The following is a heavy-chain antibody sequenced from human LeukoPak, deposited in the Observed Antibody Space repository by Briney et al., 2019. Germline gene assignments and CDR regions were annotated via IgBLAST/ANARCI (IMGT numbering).Heavy chain of an antibody. D-gene: IGHD2-21*01. CDR3: ARSHLIPNFDY. V-gene: IGHV4-59*01. J-gene: IGHJ4*02. Sequence: PSETLSLTCTVSGGSISSYYWSWIRQPPGKGLGWIGYIYYSGSTNYNPSLKSRVTISVDTSKNQFSLKLSSVTAADTAVYYCARSHLIPNFDYWGQGTLVTVSS. CDR2: IYYSGST. CDR1: GGSISSYY.